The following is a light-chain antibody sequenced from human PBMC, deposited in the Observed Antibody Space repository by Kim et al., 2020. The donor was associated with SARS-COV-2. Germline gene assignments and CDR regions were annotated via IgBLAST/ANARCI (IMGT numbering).Light chain of an antibody. CDR2: TAS. V-gene: IGKV1-39*01. Sequence: DIQMTQSPSSLSASVGDRVTITCRASQSISNYLNWYQQKPGKAPKVLIYTASTLQSGVPSRFSGSGSGTDFTLTISNLQPEDSATYYCQQSDSIPRTFGQGTKVDIK. CDR1: QSISNY. CDR3: QQSDSIPRT. J-gene: IGKJ1*01.